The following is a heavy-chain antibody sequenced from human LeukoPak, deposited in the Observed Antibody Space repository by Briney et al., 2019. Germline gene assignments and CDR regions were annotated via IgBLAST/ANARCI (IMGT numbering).Heavy chain of an antibody. V-gene: IGHV1-18*01. CDR1: GYTFTSYG. D-gene: IGHD3-22*01. CDR3: ARGDIDSSGYFLNWFDP. Sequence: ASVKVSCKASGYTFTSYGITWVRQAPGQGLEWMGWINTYNHDTKYIQKVQGRVAMTTDTSTSTAYMELRNLRPDDTAVYYCARGDIDSSGYFLNWFDPWGQGTLVTVSS. CDR2: INTYNHDT. J-gene: IGHJ5*02.